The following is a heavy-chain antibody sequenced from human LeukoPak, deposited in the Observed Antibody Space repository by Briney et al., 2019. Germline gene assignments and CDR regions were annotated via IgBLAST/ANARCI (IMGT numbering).Heavy chain of an antibody. CDR3: ARDRAAFKYFQH. V-gene: IGHV3-7*01. Sequence: GGSLRLSYAASGFTFRSYWLSWVPHAPGTGLEGVANIKQDGSEKYYVDSVKGRFTISRDNAKNSLYLQMNSLRAEDTAVYYCARDRAAFKYFQHWGQGTLVTVSS. D-gene: IGHD2-15*01. CDR2: IKQDGSEK. CDR1: GFTFRSYW. J-gene: IGHJ1*01.